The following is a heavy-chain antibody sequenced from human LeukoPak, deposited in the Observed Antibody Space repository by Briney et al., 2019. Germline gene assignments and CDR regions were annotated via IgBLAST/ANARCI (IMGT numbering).Heavy chain of an antibody. J-gene: IGHJ4*02. CDR3: ARQTGTYYDH. V-gene: IGHV5-51*01. Sequence: GEYLKISCKGSGYSFTSYWIGWVRQMPGKGLEWMGIIYPGDSDARYSPSFQGQVTISADKSISAAYLQWSSLKASDTAVYYCARQTGTYYDHWGQGTLVTVSS. D-gene: IGHD7-27*01. CDR2: IYPGDSDA. CDR1: GYSFTSYW.